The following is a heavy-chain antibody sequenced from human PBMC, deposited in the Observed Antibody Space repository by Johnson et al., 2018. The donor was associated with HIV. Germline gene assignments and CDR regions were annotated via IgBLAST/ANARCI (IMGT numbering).Heavy chain of an antibody. D-gene: IGHD4-17*01. CDR1: GFTFSSYG. J-gene: IGHJ3*01. CDR3: ATHLSYYDDTLSDDAFDV. CDR2: ISYDGGNK. V-gene: IGHV3-30*03. Sequence: QEQLVESGGGVVQPGRSLRLSCVASGFTFSSYGIHWVRQAPGKGLEWVAVISYDGGNKYYADSVKGRFSISRDNSKNTLYLQMNSLRAEDTAMYYCATHLSYYDDTLSDDAFDVWGRGTLVTVSS.